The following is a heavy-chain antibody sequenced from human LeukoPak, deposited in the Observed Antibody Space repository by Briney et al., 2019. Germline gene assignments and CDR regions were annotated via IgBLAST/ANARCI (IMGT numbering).Heavy chain of an antibody. CDR2: ISYEGNNK. J-gene: IGHJ4*02. V-gene: IGHV3-30-3*01. D-gene: IGHD2-21*02. CDR1: GFTFSHYA. Sequence: GGSLRLSCAASGFTFSHYAMYWVRQAPGKGLEWVASISYEGNNKYYADSVKGRFTISRDNSKNTLYLDMNSLRAEDTAVYYCASQHIVVVTAMPIDYWGQGTLVTVSS. CDR3: ASQHIVVVTAMPIDY.